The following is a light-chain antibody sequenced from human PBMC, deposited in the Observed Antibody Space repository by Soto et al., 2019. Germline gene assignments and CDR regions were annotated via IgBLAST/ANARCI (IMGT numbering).Light chain of an antibody. CDR3: QQYTSYPWT. CDR1: QYISNC. J-gene: IGKJ1*01. V-gene: IGKV1-16*01. Sequence: DIQMTQSPSSLSASVGDRVTITCRISQYISNCLNWYQQKRGKAPKLLIYAASRLQSGVPSRISGSGSGTEFTLTISSLQPDDFATYYCQQYTSYPWTFGQGTKVDIK. CDR2: AAS.